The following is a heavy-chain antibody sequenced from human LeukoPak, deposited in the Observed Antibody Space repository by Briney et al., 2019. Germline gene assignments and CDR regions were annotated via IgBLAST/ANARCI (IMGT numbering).Heavy chain of an antibody. Sequence: GGSLRLSCAASGFTFSSYWMHWVRQAPGKGLEWVSVIYSGGSTYYADSVKGRFTISRDNSKSTLYIQMNSLRADDTAVYYCARDSSSSFSPVGLAFDIWGQGTMVTVSS. J-gene: IGHJ3*02. D-gene: IGHD6-6*01. V-gene: IGHV3-53*01. CDR2: IYSGGST. CDR1: GFTFSSYW. CDR3: ARDSSSSFSPVGLAFDI.